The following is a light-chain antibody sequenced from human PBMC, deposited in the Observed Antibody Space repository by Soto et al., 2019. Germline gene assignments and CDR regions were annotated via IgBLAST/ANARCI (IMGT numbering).Light chain of an antibody. CDR1: QSVSTY. V-gene: IGKV3-11*01. J-gene: IGKJ1*01. Sequence: EIVLTQSPATLSLSPGERATLSCRASQSVSTYLAWYQQKPGQAPRLLIYDASNRATGIPARFSGSGSGTDFTLTISSLEPEDFAVYYCQVRSDWLGTFGQGTKVEIK. CDR3: QVRSDWLGT. CDR2: DAS.